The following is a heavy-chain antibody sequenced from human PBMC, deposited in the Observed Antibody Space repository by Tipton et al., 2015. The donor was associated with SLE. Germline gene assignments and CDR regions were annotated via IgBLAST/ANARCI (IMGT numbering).Heavy chain of an antibody. CDR1: GGSISSYY. V-gene: IGHV4-4*07. J-gene: IGHJ3*02. D-gene: IGHD3-22*01. CDR2: IYTSGST. CDR3: ARDTYYYDSSGYDDAFDI. Sequence: TLSLTCTVSGGSISSYYWSWIRPPAGKGLGWIGRIYTSGSTHYNPSLKSRVTMSVDTSKNQFSLKLSSVTAADTAVYYCARDTYYYDSSGYDDAFDIWGQGTMVTVSS.